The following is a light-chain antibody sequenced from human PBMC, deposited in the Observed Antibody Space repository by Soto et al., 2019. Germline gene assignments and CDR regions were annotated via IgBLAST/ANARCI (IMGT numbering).Light chain of an antibody. CDR3: QQYNNWPL. Sequence: EIVMTQSPATLSVSPGERATLSCRASQSVSGNLAWYQQKPGQAPRLLIYGASTRATGIPARFSGSGSGTEFTLTIRSLQSEDFAVYYCQQYNNWPLFGQGTKVDIK. CDR2: GAS. V-gene: IGKV3-15*01. CDR1: QSVSGN. J-gene: IGKJ1*01.